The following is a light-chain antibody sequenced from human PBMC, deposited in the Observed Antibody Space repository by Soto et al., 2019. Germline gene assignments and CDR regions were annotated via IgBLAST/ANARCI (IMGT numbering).Light chain of an antibody. CDR3: QKYKSAPYT. V-gene: IGKV1-27*01. CDR1: QGISSS. J-gene: IGKJ3*01. CDR2: DAS. Sequence: DIQMTQSPSSLSTSIGDRVTITCRASQGISSSLAWYQHKPGKVPSLLIYDASTLQSGVPSRFSGSGSGTDFTLTISSLQPEDVATYYCQKYKSAPYTFGPGTKVDIK.